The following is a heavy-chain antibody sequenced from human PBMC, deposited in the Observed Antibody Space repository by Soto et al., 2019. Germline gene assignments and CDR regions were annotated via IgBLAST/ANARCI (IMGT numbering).Heavy chain of an antibody. CDR1: GFTFSSYW. J-gene: IGHJ6*02. Sequence: PGGSLRLSCAASGFTFSSYWMHWVRQAPGKGLVWVSRINSDGSSTSYADSVKGRFTISRDNAKNTLYLQMNSLRAEDTAVYYCASSTYYYDSSGSYGMDVWGQGTTVTVSS. CDR3: ASSTYYYDSSGSYGMDV. CDR2: INSDGSST. D-gene: IGHD3-22*01. V-gene: IGHV3-74*01.